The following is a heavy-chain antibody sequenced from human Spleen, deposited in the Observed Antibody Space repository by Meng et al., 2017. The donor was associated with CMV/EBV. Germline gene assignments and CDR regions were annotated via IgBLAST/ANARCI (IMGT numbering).Heavy chain of an antibody. J-gene: IGHJ4*02. CDR3: ARGVGALLDY. V-gene: IGHV4-34*01. CDR2: INHSGRT. CDR1: GGSFSGYY. D-gene: IGHD1-26*01. Sequence: LTCAVYGGSFSGYYWSWIRQPPGKGLGWIGEINHSGRTNYNPSLKSRVTISVDTSKNQFSLKLSSVTAADTAVYYCARGVGALLDYWGQGTLVTVSS.